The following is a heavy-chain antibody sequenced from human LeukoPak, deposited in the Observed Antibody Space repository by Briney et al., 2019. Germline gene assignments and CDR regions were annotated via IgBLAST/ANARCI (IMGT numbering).Heavy chain of an antibody. J-gene: IGHJ6*03. Sequence: GGSLRLSCAASGFTFSSYWVSWVRQAPGKGLEWVANIKQDGSAKYYVDSVKGRFTISRDNAENSLYLQMNSLRAEDTAVYYCAREDYISSWYPHYYMDVWGKGTTVTISS. D-gene: IGHD6-13*01. CDR2: IKQDGSAK. CDR3: AREDYISSWYPHYYMDV. V-gene: IGHV3-7*01. CDR1: GFTFSSYW.